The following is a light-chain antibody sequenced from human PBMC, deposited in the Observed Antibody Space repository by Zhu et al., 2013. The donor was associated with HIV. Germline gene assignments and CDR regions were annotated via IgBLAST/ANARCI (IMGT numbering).Light chain of an antibody. Sequence: DIQMTQSPSTLSASVGDRVTITCRASQSITNWLAWYQQKPGKAPKLLISDASSLESGVPSRFRGSGFETDFTLTISSLQPEDFATYYCQHVKSYPLTFGGGTKVEIK. J-gene: IGKJ4*01. V-gene: IGKV1-5*01. CDR3: QHVKSYPLT. CDR1: QSITNW. CDR2: DAS.